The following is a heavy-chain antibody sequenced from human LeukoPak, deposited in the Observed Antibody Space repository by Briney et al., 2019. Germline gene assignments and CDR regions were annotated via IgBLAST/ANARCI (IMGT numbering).Heavy chain of an antibody. D-gene: IGHD2-2*01. J-gene: IGHJ4*02. V-gene: IGHV4-38-2*01. CDR2: IYHSGST. CDR1: GYSISSGYY. CDR3: AKLREREDIVVVPAASEYYFDY. Sequence: KASETLSLTCAVSGYSISSGYYWGWIRQPPGKGLEWIGSIYHSGSTYYNPSPKSRVTISVGTSKNQFSLKLSSVTAADTAVYYCAKLREREDIVVVPAASEYYFDYWGQGTPVTVSS.